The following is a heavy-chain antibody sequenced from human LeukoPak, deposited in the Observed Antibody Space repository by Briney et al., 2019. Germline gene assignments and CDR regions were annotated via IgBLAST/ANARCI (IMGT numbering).Heavy chain of an antibody. Sequence: ASVNVSCKVSGYTLTELSMHWVRQAPGKGLEWMGGFDPEDGETIYAQKFQGRVTMTEDTSTDTAYMELSSLRSEGTAVYYCLTYGTGTYYFDYWGQGTLVTVSS. J-gene: IGHJ4*02. V-gene: IGHV1-24*01. CDR2: FDPEDGET. CDR1: GYTLTELS. CDR3: LTYGTGTYYFDY. D-gene: IGHD1-1*01.